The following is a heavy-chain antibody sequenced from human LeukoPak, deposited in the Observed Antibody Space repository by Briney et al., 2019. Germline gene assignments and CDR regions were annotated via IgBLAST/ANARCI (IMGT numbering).Heavy chain of an antibody. D-gene: IGHD3-22*01. Sequence: PGGSLRLSCAASGFTFSSYAMSWVRQAPGKGLEWVSATSGSGGSTYYADSVKGRFTISRDNSKDTLYLQMNSLRAEDTAVYYCAKLNMIVVAFDYWGQGTLVTVSS. CDR3: AKLNMIVVAFDY. V-gene: IGHV3-23*01. CDR1: GFTFSSYA. CDR2: TSGSGGST. J-gene: IGHJ4*02.